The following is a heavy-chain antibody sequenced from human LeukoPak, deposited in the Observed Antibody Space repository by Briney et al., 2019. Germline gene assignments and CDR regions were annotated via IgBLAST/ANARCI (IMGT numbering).Heavy chain of an antibody. CDR2: INPNSGGT. V-gene: IGHV1-2*02. D-gene: IGHD3-22*01. J-gene: IGHJ6*02. CDR3: ARDFQGDMIADYGMDV. CDR1: GYTFTGYY. Sequence: ASVKVPCKASGYTFTGYYMHWVRQAPGQGLEWMGWINPNSGGTNYAQKFQGRVTMTRDASISTAYMELSRLRSDDTAVYYCARDFQGDMIADYGMDVWGQGTTVTVSS.